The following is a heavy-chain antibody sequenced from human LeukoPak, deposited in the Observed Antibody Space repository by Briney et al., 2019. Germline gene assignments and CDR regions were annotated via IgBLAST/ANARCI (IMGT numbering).Heavy chain of an antibody. Sequence: GGSLRLSCAASGFTFSSYWMSWVRQAPGKGLEWVANIKQDGSEKYYVDSVRGRFTISRDNAKNSLYLQMNSLRAEDTAVYYCARVSGYCSSTSCWGGWFDPWGQGTLVTVSS. CDR2: IKQDGSEK. J-gene: IGHJ5*02. CDR1: GFTFSSYW. V-gene: IGHV3-7*01. D-gene: IGHD2-2*01. CDR3: ARVSGYCSSTSCWGGWFDP.